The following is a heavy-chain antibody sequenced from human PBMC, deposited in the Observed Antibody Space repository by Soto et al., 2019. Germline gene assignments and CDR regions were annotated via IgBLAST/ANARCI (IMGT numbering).Heavy chain of an antibody. CDR2: IIPIFGTA. Sequence: QVQLVQSGAEVKKPGSSVKVSCKASGGTFSSYAISWVQQAPGQGLEWMGGIIPIFGTANYAQKFQGRVTITADESTSTAYMELSSLRSEDTAVYYCARPRGYCSSTSCYFFYWGQGTLVTVSS. V-gene: IGHV1-69*01. D-gene: IGHD2-2*01. J-gene: IGHJ4*02. CDR3: ARPRGYCSSTSCYFFY. CDR1: GGTFSSYA.